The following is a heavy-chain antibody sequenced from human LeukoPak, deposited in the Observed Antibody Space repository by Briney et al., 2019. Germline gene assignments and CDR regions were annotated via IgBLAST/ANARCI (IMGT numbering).Heavy chain of an antibody. CDR3: ARDGGYGAPRPHFDY. Sequence: PGGSLRLSCAASGFTFSSYAMHWVRQAPGKGLEWVAVISYDGSNKYYADSVKGRFTISRDNSKNTLYLQMNSLRAEDTAVYYCARDGGYGAPRPHFDYWGQGTLVTVSS. J-gene: IGHJ4*02. CDR1: GFTFSSYA. V-gene: IGHV3-30-3*01. D-gene: IGHD5-12*01. CDR2: ISYDGSNK.